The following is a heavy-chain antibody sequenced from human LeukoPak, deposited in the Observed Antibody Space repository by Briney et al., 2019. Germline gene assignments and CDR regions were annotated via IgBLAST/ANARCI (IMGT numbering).Heavy chain of an antibody. CDR1: RFTFSNYA. CDR2: ISYDGTNK. D-gene: IGHD3-22*01. CDR3: ARGPGYYDGSYLDY. J-gene: IGHJ4*02. Sequence: PGGSLRLSCAASRFTFSNYAMHWVRQAPGKGLEWVAVISYDGTNKNHADSVKGRFTISRDNSKNTLYLQMNSLRAEDTAVYYCARGPGYYDGSYLDYWGQGTLVTVSS. V-gene: IGHV3-30*04.